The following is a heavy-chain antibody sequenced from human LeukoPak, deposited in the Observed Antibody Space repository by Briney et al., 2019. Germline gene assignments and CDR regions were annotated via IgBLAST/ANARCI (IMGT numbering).Heavy chain of an antibody. CDR1: GYTFTSCD. CDR2: MNPNSGNT. D-gene: IGHD6-19*01. Sequence: ASVKVSCKASGYTFTSCDINWVRQATGQGLEWMGWMNPNSGNTGYEQSSQGRITMTRDISIGTAYMELSKLTSEDTAIYYCTRGSSGRRDNWGQGTLVTVSA. V-gene: IGHV1-8*01. J-gene: IGHJ4*02. CDR3: TRGSSGRRDN.